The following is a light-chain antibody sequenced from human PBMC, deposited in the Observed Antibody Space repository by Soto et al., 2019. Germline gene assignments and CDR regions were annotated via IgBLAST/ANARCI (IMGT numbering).Light chain of an antibody. Sequence: EIVLTQSPGTLSLSPGERATLSCRASQSFSSSYLAWYQQKPGQAPRLLIYGASSRATVIPDRFSGSGSGTDFSLTISRLEPEDFAVYYCQEDGRSPFTFGPGTKVDIK. CDR1: QSFSSSY. J-gene: IGKJ3*01. CDR3: QEDGRSPFT. CDR2: GAS. V-gene: IGKV3-20*01.